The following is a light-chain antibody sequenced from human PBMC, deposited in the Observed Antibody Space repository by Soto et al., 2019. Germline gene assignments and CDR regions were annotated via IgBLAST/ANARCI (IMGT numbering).Light chain of an antibody. CDR1: QSGSDTY. J-gene: IGKJ2*01. Sequence: EIVLTQSPGTLSLSPGERATLSCRTSQSGSDTYLAWYQQKPGQATRLLIYGASNRATGIPDRFSGRGSGTDFTLTISGLEPEDFAVYYFQQYGSSPSTYYFGPGTMLEI. CDR3: QQYGSSPSTYY. V-gene: IGKV3-20*01. CDR2: GAS.